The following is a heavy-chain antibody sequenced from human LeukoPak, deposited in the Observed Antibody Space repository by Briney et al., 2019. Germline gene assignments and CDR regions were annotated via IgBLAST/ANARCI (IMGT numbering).Heavy chain of an antibody. CDR1: EFTVNTNY. CDR2: IYSGGDT. J-gene: IGHJ4*02. D-gene: IGHD3-10*02. Sequence: GGSLRLSCAASEFTVNTNYMTWVRQAPGKGLGWVSVIYSGGDTYYADSVKGRFLISRDNSKNTLYLQMNSLRADDTALYYCARTSWGMFGLDYWGQGALVTVSP. V-gene: IGHV3-53*01. CDR3: ARTSWGMFGLDY.